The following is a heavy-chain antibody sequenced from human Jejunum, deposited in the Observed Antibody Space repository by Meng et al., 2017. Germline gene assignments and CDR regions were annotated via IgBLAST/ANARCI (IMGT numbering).Heavy chain of an antibody. CDR2: MYHGGDT. V-gene: IGHV4-4*02. D-gene: IGHD2-15*01. CDR1: GGSISSSNQ. Sequence: QLQLQVSGPGLVKPSGTLPRTFGVSGGSISSSNQWSWVRQSPGKGLEWIGEMYHGGDTNYNPSLETRVTISTDTSRNEFSLKLRSVTAADTAVYYCARDWGCRDGSCFSGLLEYWGQGILVTVSS. CDR3: ARDWGCRDGSCFSGLLEY. J-gene: IGHJ4*02.